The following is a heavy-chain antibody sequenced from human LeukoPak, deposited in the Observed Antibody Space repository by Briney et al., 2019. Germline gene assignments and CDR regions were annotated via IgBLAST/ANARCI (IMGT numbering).Heavy chain of an antibody. V-gene: IGHV4-39*01. CDR3: ARHVAYCSGGTCYSTWYFDL. D-gene: IGHD2-15*01. Sequence: SETLSLTCTVSGGSISSSSHYWGWIRQTPGKGLEWIGSIYYSGNTYYNPSLKSRITMSVDTSKNQFSLKLSSVTAADTAVYYCARHVAYCSGGTCYSTWYFDLWGRGTLVTVSS. CDR1: GGSISSSSHY. CDR2: IYYSGNT. J-gene: IGHJ2*01.